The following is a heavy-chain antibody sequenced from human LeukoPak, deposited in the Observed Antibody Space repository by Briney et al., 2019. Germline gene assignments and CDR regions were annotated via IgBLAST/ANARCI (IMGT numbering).Heavy chain of an antibody. J-gene: IGHJ4*02. D-gene: IGHD6-19*01. CDR1: GFTFSSYA. CDR3: AKNPSDSSGWPFDY. V-gene: IGHV3-23*01. CDR2: IRGSGTT. Sequence: GGSLRLSCAASGFTFSSYAMSWVRQAPGKGLEWVSAIRGSGTTYYADSVKGRFTISRDNSKNTLYLQMNSLRAEDTAVHYCAKNPSDSSGWPFDYWGQGTLVTVSS.